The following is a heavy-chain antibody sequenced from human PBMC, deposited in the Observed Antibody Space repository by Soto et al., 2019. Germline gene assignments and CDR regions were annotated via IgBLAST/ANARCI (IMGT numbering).Heavy chain of an antibody. CDR2: VGGSGSDT. CDR3: AKRQSFDFWSGYLPFFDY. Sequence: EVQMLESGGGLVQPGGSLKLSCSASAINFRSYAMSWVRQAPGKGLEWVSAVGGSGSDTYYADFVKGRFTVSRDDSKNTLYLHMSSLRVEDTAIYFCAKRQSFDFWSGYLPFFDYWGQGTPVTVSS. J-gene: IGHJ4*02. D-gene: IGHD3-3*01. CDR1: AINFRSYA. V-gene: IGHV3-23*01.